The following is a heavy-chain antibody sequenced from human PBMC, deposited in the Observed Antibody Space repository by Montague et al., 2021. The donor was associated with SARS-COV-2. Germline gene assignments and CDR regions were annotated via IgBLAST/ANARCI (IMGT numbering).Heavy chain of an antibody. D-gene: IGHD4-17*01. CDR3: AREPDYGDYFDY. V-gene: IGHV4-59*01. CDR1: GGSISSYY. J-gene: IGHJ4*02. Sequence: SETLSLTCTLSGGSISSYYCSWIQQPPGKGLEWIGYIYYSGSTNXNPSLKSRVTISVDTSKNQFSLKLSSVTAADTAVYYCAREPDYGDYFDYWGQGTLVTVSS. CDR2: IYYSGST.